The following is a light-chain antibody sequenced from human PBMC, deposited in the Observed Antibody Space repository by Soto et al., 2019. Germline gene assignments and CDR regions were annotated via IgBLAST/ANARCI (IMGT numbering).Light chain of an antibody. CDR1: QGISNY. CDR2: AAS. J-gene: IGKJ4*01. CDR3: LQHNSYPGA. V-gene: IGKV1-17*03. Sequence: DIQMTHSPSAISAXLRXIGXXXXRASQGISNYLAWFQQKPGKAPKRLIYAASSLQSGVPSRFSGSGSGTEFTLTISSLQPEDFATYYCLQHNSYPGAFGGGTKVDIK.